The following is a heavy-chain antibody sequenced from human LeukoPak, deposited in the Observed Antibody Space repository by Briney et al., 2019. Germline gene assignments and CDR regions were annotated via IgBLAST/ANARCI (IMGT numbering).Heavy chain of an antibody. V-gene: IGHV1-8*01. CDR2: MNPNSGNT. Sequence: GASVKVSCKASGYTFTSYDINWVRQATGQGLEWMGWMNPNSGNTGYAQKFQGRVTMTRNTSISTAYMELSSLRSEDAAVYYCALPSGDSSGYYYAYWGQGTLVTVSS. D-gene: IGHD3-22*01. CDR3: ALPSGDSSGYYYAY. J-gene: IGHJ4*02. CDR1: GYTFTSYD.